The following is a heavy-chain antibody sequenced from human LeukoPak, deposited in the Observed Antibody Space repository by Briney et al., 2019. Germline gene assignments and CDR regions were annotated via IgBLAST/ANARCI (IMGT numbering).Heavy chain of an antibody. CDR3: AKVSCGGNCFYAFDV. Sequence: GGSLRLSCAAFGFTFSSYAMNWVRQAPGKGLQWVAGISASGANIFYADSVKGRFTISRDSSKSTLFLQMNSLRAEDTAVYYCAKVSCGGNCFYAFDVWGRGTMVAVSS. CDR2: ISASGANI. V-gene: IGHV3-23*01. J-gene: IGHJ3*01. CDR1: GFTFSSYA. D-gene: IGHD2-21*02.